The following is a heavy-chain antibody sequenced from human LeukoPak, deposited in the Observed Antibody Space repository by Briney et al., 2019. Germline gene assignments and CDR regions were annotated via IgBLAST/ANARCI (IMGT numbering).Heavy chain of an antibody. CDR2: ISGSGGST. CDR1: GFTFSSYA. J-gene: IGHJ4*02. Sequence: PGGSLRLSCAASGFTFSSYAMSCVRQAPGNGLEWVSTISGSGGSTNYADSVKGRFTISRDNSKNTLYLQMNSLRAEDTAVYYCAKGSLSGLYYFDYWGQGTLVTVSS. CDR3: AKGSLSGLYYFDY. D-gene: IGHD3-9*01. V-gene: IGHV3-23*01.